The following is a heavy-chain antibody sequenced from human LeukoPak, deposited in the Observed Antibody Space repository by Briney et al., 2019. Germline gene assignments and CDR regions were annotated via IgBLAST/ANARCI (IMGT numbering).Heavy chain of an antibody. CDR3: ARSGITAIYYYYYYMDV. J-gene: IGHJ6*03. D-gene: IGHD3-3*01. CDR2: INSDGSST. Sequence: GGSLRLSCAASGFTFSSYAMHWVRQAPGKGLVWVSRINSDGSSTSYADSVKGRFTISRDNAKNTLYLQMNSLRAEDTAVYYCARSGITAIYYYYYYMDVWGKGTTVTVSS. CDR1: GFTFSSYA. V-gene: IGHV3-74*01.